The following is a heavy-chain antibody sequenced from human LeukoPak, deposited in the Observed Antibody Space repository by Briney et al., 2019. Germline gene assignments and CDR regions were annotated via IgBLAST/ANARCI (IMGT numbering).Heavy chain of an antibody. Sequence: GGSLRLSCAASGFTFSSYSMNWVRQAPGKGLEWVSSISSSSSYIYYADSVKGRFTISRDNAKNSLYLQMNSLRAEDTAVYYCALIIGNNGLFDYWGQGTLVTVSS. CDR3: ALIIGNNGLFDY. CDR1: GFTFSSYS. CDR2: ISSSSSYI. V-gene: IGHV3-21*01. J-gene: IGHJ4*02. D-gene: IGHD2-8*01.